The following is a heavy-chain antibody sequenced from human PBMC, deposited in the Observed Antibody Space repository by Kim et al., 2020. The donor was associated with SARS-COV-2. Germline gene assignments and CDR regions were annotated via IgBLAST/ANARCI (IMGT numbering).Heavy chain of an antibody. CDR3: ARLWFGELLSNYYYGMDV. CDR1: GGTFSSYA. D-gene: IGHD3-10*01. V-gene: IGHV1-69*13. CDR2: IIPIFGTA. Sequence: SVKVSCKASGGTFSSYAISWVRQAPGQGLEWMGGIIPIFGTANYAQKFQGRVTITADESTSTAYMELSSLRSEDTAVYYCARLWFGELLSNYYYGMDVWGQGTTVTVSS. J-gene: IGHJ6*02.